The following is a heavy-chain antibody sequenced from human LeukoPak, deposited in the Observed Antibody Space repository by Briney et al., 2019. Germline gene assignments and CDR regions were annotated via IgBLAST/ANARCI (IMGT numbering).Heavy chain of an antibody. D-gene: IGHD3-22*01. V-gene: IGHV4-39*07. Sequence: SETLSLTCTVSGGSISTSSYYWGWIRQPPGKGLEWIGSMYYSGSPYYNPSLKSRVTISVDMSKKQISLRLTSVTAADTAVYYCARRRYYDSSGYNPTYYFDYWGQGILVTVSS. CDR1: GGSISTSSYY. CDR2: MYYSGSP. CDR3: ARRRYYDSSGYNPTYYFDY. J-gene: IGHJ4*02.